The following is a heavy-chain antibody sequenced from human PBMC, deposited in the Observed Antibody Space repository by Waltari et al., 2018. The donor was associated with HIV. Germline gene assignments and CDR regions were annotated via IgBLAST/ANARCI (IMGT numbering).Heavy chain of an antibody. CDR1: GFTFSSYS. Sequence: GFTFSSYSMNWVRQAPGKGLEWVSSISSSSSYIYYADSVKGRFTISRDNAKNSLYLQMNSLRAEDTAVYYCARGYCSGGSCYSVDYWGQGTLVTVSS. CDR3: ARGYCSGGSCYSVDY. D-gene: IGHD2-15*01. CDR2: ISSSSSYI. V-gene: IGHV3-21*01. J-gene: IGHJ4*02.